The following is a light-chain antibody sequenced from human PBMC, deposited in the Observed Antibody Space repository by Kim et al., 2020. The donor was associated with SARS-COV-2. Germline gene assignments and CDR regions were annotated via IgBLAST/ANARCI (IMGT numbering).Light chain of an antibody. V-gene: IGKV3-20*01. CDR3: QQYGSSPWT. J-gene: IGKJ1*01. Sequence: PGERAALSCRASQTISGSYLAWYQQKPGQAPRLLIYAASSRDTDIPVRFSGSGSGTDFTLTISRLEAEDFAVYYCQQYGSSPWTFGQGTKVDIK. CDR1: QTISGSY. CDR2: AAS.